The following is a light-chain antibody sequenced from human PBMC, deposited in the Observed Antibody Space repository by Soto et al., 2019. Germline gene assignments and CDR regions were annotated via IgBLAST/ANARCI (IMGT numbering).Light chain of an antibody. V-gene: IGKV1-6*01. CDR2: AAS. J-gene: IGKJ1*01. CDR3: LLDFSYFWA. CDR1: QTIGSW. Sequence: IQMTQSPSTLSGSVGDRVTIPFRASQTIGSWLAWYQQQPGKVPKLLIYAASTLQSGVPSRFSGSRSGTDFTLTISSLQPEDFATYYCLLDFSYFWAFGQGTKVDIK.